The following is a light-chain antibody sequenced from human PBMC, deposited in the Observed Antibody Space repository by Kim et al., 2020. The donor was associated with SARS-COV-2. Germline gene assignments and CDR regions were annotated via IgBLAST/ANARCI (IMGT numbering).Light chain of an antibody. CDR2: AAS. J-gene: IGKJ4*01. V-gene: IGKV1-39*01. CDR1: QSISSY. CDR3: QQSYSTPL. Sequence: DIQMTQSPSSLSASVGDRVTITCRASQSISSYLNWYQQKPGEAPKLLIYAASSLQGGVPSRFSGSGSGTDFTLTISSLQPEDFATYYCQQSYSTPLFGGGTKLEI.